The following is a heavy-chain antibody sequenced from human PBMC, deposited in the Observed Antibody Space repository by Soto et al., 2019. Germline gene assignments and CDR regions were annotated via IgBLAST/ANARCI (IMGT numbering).Heavy chain of an antibody. CDR2: IYYSGST. D-gene: IGHD3-22*01. J-gene: IGHJ4*02. V-gene: IGHV4-59*01. CDR3: ARMDYYDSSGYYYDY. Sequence: KTSETLSLTCTVSGGSISSYYWSWIRQPPGKGLEWIGYIYYSGSTNYNPSLKSRVTISVDTSKNQFSLKLSSVTAADTAVYYCARMDYYDSSGYYYDYWGQGTLVTVSS. CDR1: GGSISSYY.